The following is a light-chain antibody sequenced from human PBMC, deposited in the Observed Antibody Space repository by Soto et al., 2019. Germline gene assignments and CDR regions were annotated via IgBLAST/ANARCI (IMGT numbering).Light chain of an antibody. J-gene: IGLJ3*02. CDR1: SSDVGAYNY. CDR3: SSYAGSSWV. V-gene: IGLV2-8*01. Sequence: QSALTQPPSASGSPGQSVTISCTGTSSDVGAYNYVSWYQQHPGKAPKLMIYDVSKRPSGVPDRFSGSKSGNTASLTVSGLQGDDEADYYCSSYAGSSWVFGGGTKLTVL. CDR2: DVS.